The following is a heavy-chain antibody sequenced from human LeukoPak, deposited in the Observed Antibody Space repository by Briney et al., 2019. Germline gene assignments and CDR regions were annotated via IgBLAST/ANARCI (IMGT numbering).Heavy chain of an antibody. CDR1: GFTFDNYA. CDR2: ISWNSGSI. V-gene: IGHV3-9*03. Sequence: GRSLRLSCAASGFTFDNYAMQWVRQAPGKGLEWVSGISWNSGSIDYADSVKGRFTVSRDNAKNSLYLQMNSLRAEDMALYYCAKARGYSGYDFDYWGQGTLVTVSS. J-gene: IGHJ4*02. D-gene: IGHD5-12*01. CDR3: AKARGYSGYDFDY.